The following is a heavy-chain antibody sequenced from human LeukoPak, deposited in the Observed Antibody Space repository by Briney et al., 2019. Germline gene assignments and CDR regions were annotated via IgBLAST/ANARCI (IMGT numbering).Heavy chain of an antibody. Sequence: SSETLSLTCTVSGGSISSYYWSWIRQPPGKGLEWIGYIYYSGSTNYNPSLKSRVTISVDTSKNQFSLKLSSVTAADTAVYYCARKTALSGDYDWFDPWGQGTLVTVFS. D-gene: IGHD4-17*01. CDR1: GGSISSYY. CDR2: IYYSGST. CDR3: ARKTALSGDYDWFDP. V-gene: IGHV4-59*01. J-gene: IGHJ5*02.